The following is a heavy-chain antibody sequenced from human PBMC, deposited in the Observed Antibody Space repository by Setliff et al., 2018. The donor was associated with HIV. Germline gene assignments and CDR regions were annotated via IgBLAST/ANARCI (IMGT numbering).Heavy chain of an antibody. CDR2: ISATGTI. CDR3: ARLWSYEYVWGSYRPVDY. J-gene: IGHJ4*02. D-gene: IGHD3-16*02. V-gene: IGHV3-48*01. CDR1: GFTFSSYS. Sequence: LRLSCAASGFTFSSYSMNWVRQTPGKGLEWISYISATGTIKYADSVKGRFTISRDNAKNTLYLQMNSLRAEDTGVYYCARLWSYEYVWGSYRPVDYWGRGTLVTVSS.